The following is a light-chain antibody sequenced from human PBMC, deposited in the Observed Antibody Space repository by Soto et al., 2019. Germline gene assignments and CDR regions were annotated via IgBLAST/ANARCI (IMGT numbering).Light chain of an antibody. CDR2: DAS. J-gene: IGKJ5*01. CDR3: KQRTNWPSYT. Sequence: EIVLTQSPATLSLSPGERATLSCRASQSVSSYLAWYQQKPGQAPRLLIHDASNRATGIPARFSGSGSGTDFTLTISSLEPEDFAVYYCKQRTNWPSYTFGQGTRLEIK. CDR1: QSVSSY. V-gene: IGKV3-11*01.